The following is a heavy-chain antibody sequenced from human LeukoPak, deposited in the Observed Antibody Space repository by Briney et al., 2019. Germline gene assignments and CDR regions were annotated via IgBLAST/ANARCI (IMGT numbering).Heavy chain of an antibody. J-gene: IGHJ3*02. CDR2: IYTSGST. CDR1: GGSISSYY. V-gene: IGHV4-4*07. D-gene: IGHD3-22*01. CDR3: ARGFYYDSSGRFVPGAFDI. Sequence: SETLSLTCTVSGGSISSYYWSWIRQPAGKGLEWIGRIYTSGSTNYNPSLKSRVTMSVDTSKNQFSLKLSSVTAADTAVYYCARGFYYDSSGRFVPGAFDIWGQGTMVTVSS.